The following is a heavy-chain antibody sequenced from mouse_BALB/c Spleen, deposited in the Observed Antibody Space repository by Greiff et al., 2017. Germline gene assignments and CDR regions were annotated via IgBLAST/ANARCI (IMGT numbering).Heavy chain of an antibody. V-gene: IGHV1S81*02. CDR2: INPSNGRT. Sequence: QVQLQQPGAELVKPGASVKLSCKASGYTFTSYWMHWVKQRPGQGLEWIGEINPSNGRTNYNEKFKSKATLTVDKSSSTAYMQLSSLTSEDSAVYYCARETGTGAMDYWGQGTSVTVSS. J-gene: IGHJ4*01. CDR1: GYTFTSYW. D-gene: IGHD4-1*01. CDR3: ARETGTGAMDY.